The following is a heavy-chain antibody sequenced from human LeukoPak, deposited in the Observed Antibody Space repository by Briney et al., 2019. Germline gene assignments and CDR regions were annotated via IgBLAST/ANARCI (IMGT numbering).Heavy chain of an antibody. Sequence: GGTLRLSCAASGFTFSSYGMSWVRQAPGKGLEWVSTISGSGGSTYYADSVKGRFTISRDNSKNTLYLQMNSLRAEDTAVYYCALRYSYGSTFDYWGQGALVTVSS. V-gene: IGHV3-23*01. D-gene: IGHD5-18*01. J-gene: IGHJ4*02. CDR2: ISGSGGST. CDR1: GFTFSSYG. CDR3: ALRYSYGSTFDY.